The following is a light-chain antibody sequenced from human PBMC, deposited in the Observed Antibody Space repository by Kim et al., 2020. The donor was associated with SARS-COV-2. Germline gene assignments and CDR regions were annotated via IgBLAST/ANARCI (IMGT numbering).Light chain of an antibody. CDR2: AAS. V-gene: IGKV1-16*02. CDR1: QGIRNS. J-gene: IGKJ4*01. CDR3: QQYESYPPT. Sequence: ASIGDRGAITCRASQGIRNSLAWFQQKPGKAPKSLMYAASSLQSGVPSKFSGSGSGTDFTLTITNLQPEDFAGYYCQQYESYPPTFGGGTKVDIK.